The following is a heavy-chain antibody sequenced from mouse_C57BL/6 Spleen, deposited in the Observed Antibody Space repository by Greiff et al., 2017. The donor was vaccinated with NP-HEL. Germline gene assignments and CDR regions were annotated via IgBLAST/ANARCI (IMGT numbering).Heavy chain of an antibody. J-gene: IGHJ1*03. CDR1: GYAFSSYW. D-gene: IGHD1-1*01. CDR3: ARYTTTVVARGYWYFDV. CDR2: IYPGDGDT. Sequence: VKLMESGAELVKPGASVKISCKASGYAFSSYWMNWVKQRPGKGLEWIGQIYPGDGDTNYNGKFKGKATLTADKSSSTAYMQLSSLTSEDSAVYFCARYTTTVVARGYWYFDVWGTGTTVTVSS. V-gene: IGHV1-80*01.